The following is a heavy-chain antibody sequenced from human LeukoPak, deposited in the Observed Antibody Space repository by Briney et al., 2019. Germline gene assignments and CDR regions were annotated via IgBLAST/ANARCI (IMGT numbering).Heavy chain of an antibody. CDR1: GGSFSGYY. V-gene: IGHV4-34*01. D-gene: IGHD2/OR15-2a*01. CDR2: INHSGST. Sequence: SETLSLTCAVYGGSFSGYYWSWIRQPPGKGLEWIGEINHSGSTNYNPSLKSRVSLSIDASKNELSLKLTSVTAADTAIYYCARQAVIIPTGMEGPWFDPWGQGTLVAVSS. J-gene: IGHJ5*02. CDR3: ARQAVIIPTGMEGPWFDP.